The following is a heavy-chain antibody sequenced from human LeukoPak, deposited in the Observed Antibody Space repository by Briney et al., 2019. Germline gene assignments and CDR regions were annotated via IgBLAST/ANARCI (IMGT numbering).Heavy chain of an antibody. J-gene: IGHJ4*02. Sequence: PWASVKASCKASGFTFTSSAMQWVRQARGQRLEWIGWIVVGSGNTNYAQKFQERVTITRDMSTSTAYMELSSLRSEDTAVYYCAADPRGYYYDSSGYYSTFDYWGQGTLVTVSS. CDR3: AADPRGYYYDSSGYYSTFDY. D-gene: IGHD3-22*01. V-gene: IGHV1-58*02. CDR2: IVVGSGNT. CDR1: GFTFTSSA.